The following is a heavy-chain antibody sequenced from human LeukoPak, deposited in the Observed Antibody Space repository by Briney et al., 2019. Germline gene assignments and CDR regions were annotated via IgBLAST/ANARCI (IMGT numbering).Heavy chain of an antibody. CDR1: GFTFTSYT. Sequence: GGSLRLSCAASGFTFTSYTVHWVRQAPGKGLEWVATASYDGSHKYYADSVKGRFTISRDSSKNTLYLQMNSLRAEDTAVYYCARDKGDYYYYYMDVWGKGTTVTVSS. CDR3: ARDKGDYYYYYMDV. V-gene: IGHV3-30*04. D-gene: IGHD3-10*01. CDR2: ASYDGSHK. J-gene: IGHJ6*03.